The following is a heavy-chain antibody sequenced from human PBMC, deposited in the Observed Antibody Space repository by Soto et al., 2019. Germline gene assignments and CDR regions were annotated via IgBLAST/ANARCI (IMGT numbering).Heavy chain of an antibody. V-gene: IGHV4-39*01. CDR1: GGSISSSSYY. D-gene: IGHD1-1*01. Sequence: QLQLQESGPGLVKPSETLSLTCTVSGGSISSSSYYWGWIRQPPGKGLEWIGSIYYSGSTYYNPSLKSRVTISVDTSKNQFSLKLSSVTAADTAVYYCARHTLERRRSFMGNWFDPWGQGTLVTVSS. CDR2: IYYSGST. CDR3: ARHTLERRRSFMGNWFDP. J-gene: IGHJ5*02.